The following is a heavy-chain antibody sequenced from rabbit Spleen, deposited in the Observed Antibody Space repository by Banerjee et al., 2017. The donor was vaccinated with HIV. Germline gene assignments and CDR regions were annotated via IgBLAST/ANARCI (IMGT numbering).Heavy chain of an antibody. CDR3: ARNYVNAFDP. V-gene: IGHV1S40*01. D-gene: IGHD1-1*01. CDR1: GVSFSFNSY. CDR2: IDTNDGDT. Sequence: QSLEESGGDLVKPGASLTLTCTASGVSFSFNSYMCWVRQAPGKGLEWIACIDTNDGDTDYANWPKGRFTISKTSSTTVTLQMTSLTAADTATYFCARNYVNAFDPWGPGTLVTVS. J-gene: IGHJ2*01.